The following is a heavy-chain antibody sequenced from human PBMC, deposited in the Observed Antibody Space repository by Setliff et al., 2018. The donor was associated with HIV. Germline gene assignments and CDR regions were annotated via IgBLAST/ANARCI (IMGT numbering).Heavy chain of an antibody. CDR3: ARDYSPTFYYYDSSGTFDY. Sequence: ASVKVSCKASGYTLTTFGISWVRQARGQGLEWMGWINTETGNPMYAQGFRGRFVFSLDTSVSTAYLQICSLKAEDTAVYYCARDYSPTFYYYDSSGTFDYWGQGTLVTVSS. D-gene: IGHD3-22*01. CDR2: INTETGNP. J-gene: IGHJ4*02. CDR1: GYTLTTFG. V-gene: IGHV7-4-1*01.